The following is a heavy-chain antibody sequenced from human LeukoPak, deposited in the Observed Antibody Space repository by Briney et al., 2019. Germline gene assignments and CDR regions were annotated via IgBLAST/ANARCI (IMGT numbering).Heavy chain of an antibody. CDR2: ISSSSSYI. V-gene: IGHV3-21*01. D-gene: IGHD1-1*01. Sequence: PGGSLRLSCAASGFTFSTYSMNWVRQAPGKGLEWVSSISSSSSYIFYADSVKGRFTISRDNAKNSLYLQMNSLRAEDTAVYYCARDQASTSNNWNDPEPFDIWGQGTMVTVSS. CDR3: ARDQASTSNNWNDPEPFDI. CDR1: GFTFSTYS. J-gene: IGHJ3*02.